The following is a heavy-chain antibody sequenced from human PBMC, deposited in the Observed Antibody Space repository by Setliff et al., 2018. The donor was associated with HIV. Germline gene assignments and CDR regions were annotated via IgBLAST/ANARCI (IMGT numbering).Heavy chain of an antibody. Sequence: PSETLSLTCTVSGDSISSDFYWGWIRQPPGKGLEWIASIYHSGNTYYMPSLQSRVTISVDMSENQFSLKLNSVTAADTAVYYCARGEACGGGCHYAFELWGRGTMVTVSS. CDR1: GDSISSDFY. CDR2: IYHSGNT. CDR3: ARGEACGGGCHYAFEL. D-gene: IGHD2-21*02. J-gene: IGHJ3*01. V-gene: IGHV4-38-2*02.